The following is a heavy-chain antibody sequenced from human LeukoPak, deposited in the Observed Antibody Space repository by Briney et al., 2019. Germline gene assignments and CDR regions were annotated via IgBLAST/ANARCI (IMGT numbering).Heavy chain of an antibody. J-gene: IGHJ5*02. D-gene: IGHD2-15*01. CDR2: IYHSGST. CDR1: GGSISSGGYY. CDR3: ARWWELDWFDP. Sequence: SQTLSLTCTVSGGSISSGGYYWSWIRQPPGKGLEWIGYIYHSGSTYYNPSLKSRVTISVDTSKNQFSLKLSSVTAADTAVYYCARWWELDWFDPWGQGTLVTVSS. V-gene: IGHV4-30-2*01.